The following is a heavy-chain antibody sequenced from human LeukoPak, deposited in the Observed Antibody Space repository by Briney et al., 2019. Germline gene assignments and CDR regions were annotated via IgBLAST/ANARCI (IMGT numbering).Heavy chain of an antibody. CDR3: AKGEQVRYPIDY. CDR1: GFTFSSYA. J-gene: IGHJ4*02. CDR2: ISGSGGST. Sequence: QTGGSLRLSCAASGFTFSSYAMSWVHQAPGKGLEWVSAISGSGGSTYYADSVKGRFTISRDNSKNTLYLQMNSLRAEDTAVYYCAKGEQVRYPIDYWGQGTLVTVSS. V-gene: IGHV3-23*01. D-gene: IGHD3-9*01.